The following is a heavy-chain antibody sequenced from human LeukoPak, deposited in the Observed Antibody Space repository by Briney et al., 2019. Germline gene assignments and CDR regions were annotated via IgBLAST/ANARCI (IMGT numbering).Heavy chain of an antibody. CDR3: ARGKVTTTGFLYY. V-gene: IGHV3-21*01. CDR2: ISSSSSYI. Sequence: NPGGSLRLSCAASGFTFSSYSMNWVRQAPGKGLEWVSSISSSSSYIYYADSVKGRFTISRDNAKNSLYLQMSSLRAEDTAVYYCARGKVTTTGFLYYWGQRTLVTVSS. CDR1: GFTFSSYS. J-gene: IGHJ4*02. D-gene: IGHD4-17*01.